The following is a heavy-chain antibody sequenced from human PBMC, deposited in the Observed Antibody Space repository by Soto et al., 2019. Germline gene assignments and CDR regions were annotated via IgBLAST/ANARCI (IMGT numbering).Heavy chain of an antibody. J-gene: IGHJ6*02. CDR3: ARGLVVPAAMQGSDYYYGMDV. CDR1: GGSISSGGYY. D-gene: IGHD2-2*01. V-gene: IGHV4-31*03. Sequence: PSETLSLTCTVSGGSISSGGYYWSWIRQHPGKGLEWIGYIYYSGSTYYNPSLKSRVTISVDTSKNQFSLNLTSVTAADTAVYYCARGLVVPAAMQGSDYYYGMDVWGQGPTVTASS. CDR2: IYYSGST.